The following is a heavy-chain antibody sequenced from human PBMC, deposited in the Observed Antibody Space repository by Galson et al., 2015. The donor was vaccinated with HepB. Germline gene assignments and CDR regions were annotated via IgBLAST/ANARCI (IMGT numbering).Heavy chain of an antibody. CDR3: HTTTVTTGCYAMDV. J-gene: IGHJ6*02. CDR1: GFTFSSYV. CDR2: INSDGSST. Sequence: SLRLSCAASGFTFSSYVMHWVRQAPGKGLVWVSRINSDGSSTSYADSVKGRFTISRDNAKNTLFLQMNSLRAEDTAVYYCHTTTVTTGCYAMDVWGQGTTVTVSS. V-gene: IGHV3-74*01. D-gene: IGHD4-17*01.